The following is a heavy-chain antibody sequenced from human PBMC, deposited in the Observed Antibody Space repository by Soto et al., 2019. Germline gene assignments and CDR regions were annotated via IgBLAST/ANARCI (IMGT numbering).Heavy chain of an antibody. CDR2: IIPIFGSP. CDR3: ATSCILLGPYSAVPTF. D-gene: IGHD5-12*01. V-gene: IGHV1-69*06. CDR1: GGTFINSA. J-gene: IGHJ4*02. Sequence: QVQLVQSGAVVKTPGSSVKVSCKASGGTFINSAITWVRQAPVKGREWVGMIIPIFGSPNSAAKCRRRVTFTAATSTSPSFMALTILRWNDAAVYYCATSCILLGPYSAVPTFWCQGTRVSVPS.